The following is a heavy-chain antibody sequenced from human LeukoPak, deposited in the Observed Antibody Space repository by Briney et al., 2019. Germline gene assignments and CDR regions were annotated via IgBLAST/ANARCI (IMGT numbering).Heavy chain of an antibody. V-gene: IGHV3-21*01. J-gene: IGHJ4*02. Sequence: ETGGSLRLSCAASGFTFSSYSMNWVRQAPGKGLEWVSSISSSNSYIYYADSVKGRFTISRDNAENSLYLQMNSLRAEDTAVYYCARQGGGGYYYDSSGYYYDYWGQGTLVTVSS. CDR3: ARQGGGGYYYDSSGYYYDY. CDR1: GFTFSSYS. D-gene: IGHD3-22*01. CDR2: ISSSNSYI.